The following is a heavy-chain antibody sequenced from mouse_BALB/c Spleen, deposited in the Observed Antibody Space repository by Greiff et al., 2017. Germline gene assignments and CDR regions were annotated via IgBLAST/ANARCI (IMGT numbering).Heavy chain of an antibody. CDR3: ARRGSLYYGNYGAMDY. Sequence: QVQLQQSGPELVKPGASVKMSCKASGYTFTSYYIHWVKQRPGQGLEWIGWIYPGDGSTKYNEKFKGKTTLTADKSSSTAYMLLSSLTSEDSAIYFCARRGSLYYGNYGAMDYWGQGTSVTVSS. D-gene: IGHD2-1*01. CDR1: GYTFTSYY. CDR2: IYPGDGST. J-gene: IGHJ4*01. V-gene: IGHV1S56*01.